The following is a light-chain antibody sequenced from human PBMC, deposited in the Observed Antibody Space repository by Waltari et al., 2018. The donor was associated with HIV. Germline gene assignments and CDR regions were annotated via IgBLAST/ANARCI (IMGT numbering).Light chain of an antibody. Sequence: DIVMTQSPLSLPVTPGEPASISCKSSQSLLYSNGYNYLDWYLQKPGQSPQLLIYLGSNRASGVPDRFSGSGSGTDFTLKISRVEAEDVGVYYCMQTLQTPTFGGGTKVEI. V-gene: IGKV2-28*01. CDR2: LGS. CDR1: QSLLYSNGYNY. CDR3: MQTLQTPT. J-gene: IGKJ4*01.